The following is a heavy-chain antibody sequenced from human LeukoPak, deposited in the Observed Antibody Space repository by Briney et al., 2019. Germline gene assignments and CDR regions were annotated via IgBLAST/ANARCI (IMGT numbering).Heavy chain of an antibody. Sequence: PGGSLRLSCAASGFTFSRYWMSWVRQAPGKGLEWVSGISGSGGDTYYADSVKGRFTISRDNSKNTLYLQMNSLRAEDTAVYYCAKDRSCTNNICHGDFDYWGQGTLVTVSS. V-gene: IGHV3-23*01. CDR2: ISGSGGDT. D-gene: IGHD2-8*01. J-gene: IGHJ4*02. CDR3: AKDRSCTNNICHGDFDY. CDR1: GFTFSRYW.